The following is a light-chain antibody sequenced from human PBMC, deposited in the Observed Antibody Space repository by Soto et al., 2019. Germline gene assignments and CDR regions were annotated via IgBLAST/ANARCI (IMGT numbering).Light chain of an antibody. CDR3: QQAYGFPPYT. CDR1: QGISSG. J-gene: IGKJ2*01. CDR2: AAS. Sequence: DIQMTQSPSSVSASVGDRVTFTCRASQGISSGLAWYQQRPGKAPKLLIYAASTLQIGVPSRFSGSGSGTEFTLTISSLQPEDFGTYDCQQAYGFPPYTFGQGTKLEIK. V-gene: IGKV1-12*01.